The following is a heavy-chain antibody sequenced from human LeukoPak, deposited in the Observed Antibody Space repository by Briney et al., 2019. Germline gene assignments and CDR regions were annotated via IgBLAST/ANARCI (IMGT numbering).Heavy chain of an antibody. V-gene: IGHV4-38-2*02. D-gene: IGHD3-22*01. CDR3: VRDLSIVGNFEY. J-gene: IGHJ4*02. CDR1: GYSISSGYY. Sequence: KASETLSLTCTVSGYSISSGYYWGWIRQPPGKGLEWIGSIYHSGSTYYNPSLRSRVTVSLDTSKNQFSLKLSSVTAADTAVYYCVRDLSIVGNFEYWGQGTLVTVSS. CDR2: IYHSGST.